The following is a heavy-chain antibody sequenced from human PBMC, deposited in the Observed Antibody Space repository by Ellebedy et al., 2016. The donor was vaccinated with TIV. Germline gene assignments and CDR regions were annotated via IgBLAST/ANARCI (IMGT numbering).Heavy chain of an antibody. J-gene: IGHJ4*02. CDR3: ARSAIFGVVIIPPPGY. CDR1: GFTFSSYS. D-gene: IGHD3-3*01. Sequence: GESLKISXAASGFTFSSYSMNWVRQAPGKGLEWVSSISSSSSYIYYADSVKGRFTISRDNAKNSLYLQMNSLRAEDTAVYYCARSAIFGVVIIPPPGYWGQGTLVTVSS. CDR2: ISSSSSYI. V-gene: IGHV3-21*01.